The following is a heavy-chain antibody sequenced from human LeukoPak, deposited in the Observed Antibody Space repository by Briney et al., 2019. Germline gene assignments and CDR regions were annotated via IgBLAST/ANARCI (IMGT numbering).Heavy chain of an antibody. Sequence: PSETLSLTCAVYGGSFSGYYWSWIRQPPGKGLEWIGEINHSGSTNYNPSLKSRVTISVDTSKNQFSLKLSSVTAADTAVDYCARVLGPVDPWGQGTLVTVSS. V-gene: IGHV4-34*01. CDR2: INHSGST. J-gene: IGHJ5*02. CDR3: ARVLGPVDP. D-gene: IGHD2/OR15-2a*01. CDR1: GGSFSGYY.